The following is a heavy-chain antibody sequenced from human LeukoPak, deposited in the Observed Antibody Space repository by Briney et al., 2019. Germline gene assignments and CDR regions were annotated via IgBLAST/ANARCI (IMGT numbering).Heavy chain of an antibody. CDR3: AKLWVYSGYVDYYYYYGMDV. V-gene: IGHV3-23*01. D-gene: IGHD5-12*01. CDR1: GFTFSSYA. CDR2: ISGSGGST. J-gene: IGHJ6*02. Sequence: GGSLRLSCAASGFTFSSYAMSWVRQAPGKGLEWVSAISGSGGSTYYAGSVKGRFTISRDNSKNTLYLQMNGLRAEDTAVYYCAKLWVYSGYVDYYYYYGMDVWGQGTTVTVSS.